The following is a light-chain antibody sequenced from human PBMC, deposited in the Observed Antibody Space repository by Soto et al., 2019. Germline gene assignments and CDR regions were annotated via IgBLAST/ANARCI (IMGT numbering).Light chain of an antibody. CDR1: QSVSSSY. CDR2: GAS. Sequence: EILLTQSPGSLSLSPGERATLSCRASQSVSSSYLAWYQQKPGQAPRLLIYGASSRATGIPDRCSGSGSETDFTLTISRLEPEDVAGYYCQQYGSTPSTFGQGTKVDIK. V-gene: IGKV3-20*01. CDR3: QQYGSTPST. J-gene: IGKJ1*01.